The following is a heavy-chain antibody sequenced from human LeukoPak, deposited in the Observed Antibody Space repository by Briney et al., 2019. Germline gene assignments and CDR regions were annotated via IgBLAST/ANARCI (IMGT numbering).Heavy chain of an antibody. D-gene: IGHD2-15*01. Sequence: PGGSLRLSCAASGFTFSSYSMNCVRQAPGKGLEWVSYISSSSSTIYYADSVRGRLTISRDNAKNSLYLQMNSLRAEDTAVYYCAGGVVVVVAATYNWFDPWGQGTLVTVSS. J-gene: IGHJ5*02. CDR2: ISSSSSTI. V-gene: IGHV3-48*04. CDR1: GFTFSSYS. CDR3: AGGVVVVVAATYNWFDP.